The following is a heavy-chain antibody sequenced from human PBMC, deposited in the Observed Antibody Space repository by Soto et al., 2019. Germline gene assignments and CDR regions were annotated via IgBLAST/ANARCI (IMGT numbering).Heavy chain of an antibody. Sequence: GGSLRLSCAASGFTFSSYSMNWVRQAPGKGLEWVAVIYDGSNKYYADSVKGRFTISRDNSKNTLYLQMNSLRAEDTAVYYCAKDRYYGSGSYQDYWGQGTLVTVSS. D-gene: IGHD3-10*01. CDR1: GFTFSSYS. V-gene: IGHV3-30*18. J-gene: IGHJ4*02. CDR3: AKDRYYGSGSYQDY. CDR2: IYDGSNK.